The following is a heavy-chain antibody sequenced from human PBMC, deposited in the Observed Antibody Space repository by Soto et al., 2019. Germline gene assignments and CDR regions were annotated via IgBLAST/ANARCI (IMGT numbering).Heavy chain of an antibody. V-gene: IGHV4-59*01. Sequence: SETLSLTCTVSGGSISSYYWSWIRQPPGKGLEWSGYIYYSGSTNYNPSLKSRVTISVATSKNQYSLKLSSVTAADTAVYYCARGLADSSGYYYANAYYGMDVWGQGTTVTVSS. CDR2: IYYSGST. J-gene: IGHJ6*02. D-gene: IGHD3-22*01. CDR3: ARGLADSSGYYYANAYYGMDV. CDR1: GGSISSYY.